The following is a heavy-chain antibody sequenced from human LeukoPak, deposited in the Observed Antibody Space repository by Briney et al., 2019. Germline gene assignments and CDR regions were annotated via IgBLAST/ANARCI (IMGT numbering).Heavy chain of an antibody. CDR2: ISASGGTT. D-gene: IGHD6-6*01. J-gene: IGHJ4*02. V-gene: IGHV3-23*01. CDR3: AKDGQYSSSSPYYFDY. CDR1: GFTFSSYA. Sequence: GGSLRLSCAASGFTFSSYAMSWVRQAPGKGLEWVSGISASGGTTYYADSVEGRFTISRDNSKNTLCVQMNSLRAEDTAVYYCAKDGQYSSSSPYYFDYWGQGTLVTVSS.